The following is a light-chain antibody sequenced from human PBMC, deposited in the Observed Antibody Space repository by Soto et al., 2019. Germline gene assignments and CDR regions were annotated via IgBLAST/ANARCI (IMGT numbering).Light chain of an antibody. CDR3: QQLNVKLL. CDR2: AAS. CDR1: QDIASY. V-gene: IGKV1-9*01. Sequence: IQLTQSPSSLSASIGDSVTITCRASQDIASYLAWYQQKPGNAPKLLIYAASTLHSGVPSRFSGSGSGTDFTLTISSLQPEDFVTYYCQQLNVKLLFGQGPKLEIK. J-gene: IGKJ2*01.